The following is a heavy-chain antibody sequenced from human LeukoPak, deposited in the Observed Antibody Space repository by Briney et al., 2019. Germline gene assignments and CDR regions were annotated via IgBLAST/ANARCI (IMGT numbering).Heavy chain of an antibody. CDR3: ARAVGRGLWDYYYYYMDV. D-gene: IGHD4/OR15-4a*01. V-gene: IGHV3-7*01. CDR1: GFTFSSYW. J-gene: IGHJ6*03. CDR2: IKQDGSEK. Sequence: GGSLRLSCAASGFTFSSYWMSWVRQAPGKGLEWVANIKQDGSEKYYVDSVKGRFTISRDNAKNSLYLQMNSLRAEDTAVYYCARAVGRGLWDYYYYYMDVWGKGTTVTVSS.